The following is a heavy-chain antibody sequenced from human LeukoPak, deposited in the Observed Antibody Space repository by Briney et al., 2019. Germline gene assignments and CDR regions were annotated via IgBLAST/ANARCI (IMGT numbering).Heavy chain of an antibody. D-gene: IGHD6-13*01. Sequence: GGSPRLSCAASGFTFSSYSMNWVRQAPGKGLEWVSSISSSSSYIYYADSVKGRFTISRDNAKNSLYLQMNSLRAEDTAVYYCARGLRLAAASDAFDIWGQGTMVTVSS. CDR3: ARGLRLAAASDAFDI. CDR1: GFTFSSYS. CDR2: ISSSSSYI. J-gene: IGHJ3*02. V-gene: IGHV3-21*01.